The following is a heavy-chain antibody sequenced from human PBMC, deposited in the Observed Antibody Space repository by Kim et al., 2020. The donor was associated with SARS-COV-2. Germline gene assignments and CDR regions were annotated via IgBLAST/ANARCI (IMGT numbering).Heavy chain of an antibody. CDR3: AKSATAEHYDPWSGSYAPVNGYYVLDV. Sequence: GGSLRLSCAASGFLFSSYAMNWVRQAPGKGLEWVSTISGSGRNTYYTDSVKGRFTIYRDNSENTLYLQMTSLRDDDTAVYFCAKSATAEHYDPWSGSYAPVNGYYVLDVGGEGTTVTVSS. CDR1: GFLFSSYA. D-gene: IGHD3-3*01. CDR2: ISGSGRNT. J-gene: IGHJ6*02. V-gene: IGHV3-23*01.